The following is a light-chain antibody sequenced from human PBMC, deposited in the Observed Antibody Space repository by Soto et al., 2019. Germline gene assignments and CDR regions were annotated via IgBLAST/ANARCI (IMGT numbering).Light chain of an antibody. CDR3: QTWGTGPAV. CDR2: LNSDGSH. CDR1: SGHSSYA. V-gene: IGLV4-69*01. J-gene: IGLJ7*01. Sequence: QLVLTQSPSASASLGASAKLTCTLSSGHSSYAIAWHQQQPEKGPRYLMKLNSDGSHSKGDGIPDRFSGSSSGAERYLTISSLQSEDGADYYCQTWGTGPAVFGGGTQLTVL.